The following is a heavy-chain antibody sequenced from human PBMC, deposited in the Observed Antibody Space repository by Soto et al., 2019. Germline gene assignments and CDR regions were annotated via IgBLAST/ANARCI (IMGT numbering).Heavy chain of an antibody. Sequence: SVKDSCKASGYTFTSYGISWVRQAPVQGLEWMGWISAYNGNTNYAQKLQGRVTMTTDTSTSTAYMELRSLRSDDTAVYYCARADYDFWSGSPGSFDYWGQGTLVTVSS. CDR2: ISAYNGNT. CDR1: GYTFTSYG. V-gene: IGHV1-18*04. D-gene: IGHD3-3*01. CDR3: ARADYDFWSGSPGSFDY. J-gene: IGHJ4*02.